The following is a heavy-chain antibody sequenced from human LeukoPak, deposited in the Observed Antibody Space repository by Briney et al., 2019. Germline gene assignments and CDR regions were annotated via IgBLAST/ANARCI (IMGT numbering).Heavy chain of an antibody. V-gene: IGHV5-51*01. CDR1: GYSLTSYW. CDR2: IYPGDSDT. D-gene: IGHD5-24*01. CDR3: ARLESEMATIRVYYFDY. J-gene: IGHJ4*02. Sequence: MSGESLKISCKGSGYSLTSYWIGWVRQMPGKGLEWMGIIYPGDSDTRYSPSFQGQVTISADKSISTAYLQWSSLKASDTAMYYCARLESEMATIRVYYFDYWGQGTLVTVSS.